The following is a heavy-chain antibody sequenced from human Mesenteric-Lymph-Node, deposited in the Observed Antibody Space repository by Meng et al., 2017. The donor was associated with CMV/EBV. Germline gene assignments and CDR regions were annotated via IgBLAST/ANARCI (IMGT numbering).Heavy chain of an antibody. Sequence: GGSLRLSCAASGFTFSSYSMNWVRQAPGKGLEWVSSISSSSSYIYYADSVKGRFTISRDNAKNSLYLQMNSLRAEDTAVYYCASLTTVVTPFDYWGQRTLVTVSS. CDR2: ISSSSSYI. J-gene: IGHJ4*02. V-gene: IGHV3-21*01. CDR1: GFTFSSYS. CDR3: ASLTTVVTPFDY. D-gene: IGHD4-23*01.